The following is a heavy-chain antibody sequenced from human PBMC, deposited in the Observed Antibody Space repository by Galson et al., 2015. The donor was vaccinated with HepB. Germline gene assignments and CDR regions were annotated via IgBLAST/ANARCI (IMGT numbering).Heavy chain of an antibody. D-gene: IGHD1-26*01. Sequence: SLRLSCAASGFTFSNAWTSWVRQAPGKGLEWVGRIKSKTDGGTTDYAAPVKGRFTISRDDSKNTLYLQMNSLKTEDTAVYYCTTGSYHRIFDYWGQGTLVTVSS. CDR1: GFTFSNAW. V-gene: IGHV3-15*01. CDR3: TTGSYHRIFDY. J-gene: IGHJ4*02. CDR2: IKSKTDGGTT.